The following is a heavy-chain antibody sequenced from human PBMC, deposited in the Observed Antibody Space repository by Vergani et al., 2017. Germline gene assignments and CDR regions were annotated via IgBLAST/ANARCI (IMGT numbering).Heavy chain of an antibody. D-gene: IGHD3-22*01. V-gene: IGHV1-46*01. J-gene: IGHJ4*02. CDR3: ARVGYYDSSGKTTYFDY. CDR1: GYTFTSYY. Sequence: QVQLVQSGAEVKKPGASVKVSCKASGYTFTSYYMHWVRQAPGQGLEWMGIINPSGGSTSYAQKFQGRVTMTRDTSTSTVYMELSSLRSEDTAVYYCARVGYYDSSGKTTYFDYWGQGTLVTVSS. CDR2: INPSGGST.